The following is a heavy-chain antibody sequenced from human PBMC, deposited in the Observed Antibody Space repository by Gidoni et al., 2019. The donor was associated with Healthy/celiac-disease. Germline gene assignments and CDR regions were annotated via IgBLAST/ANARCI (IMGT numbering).Heavy chain of an antibody. V-gene: IGHV4-59*01. D-gene: IGHD6-6*01. Sequence: QVQLQESGPGLVKPSEPLSLTCTVSGGSISSYYWSWIRQPPGKGLEWIGYIYYSRSTNYNPSLKSRVTISVDTSKNQFSLKLSSVTAADTAVYYCARDADSSSSSWGQGTLVTVSS. CDR1: GGSISSYY. CDR3: ARDADSSSSS. CDR2: IYYSRST. J-gene: IGHJ5*02.